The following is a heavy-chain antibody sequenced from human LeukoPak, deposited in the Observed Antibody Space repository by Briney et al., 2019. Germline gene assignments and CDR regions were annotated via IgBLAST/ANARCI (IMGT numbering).Heavy chain of an antibody. CDR2: IDWDDDK. V-gene: IGHV2-70*11. CDR3: AQIRGSADFDY. CDR1: GFSLRVIAMV. J-gene: IGHJ4*02. Sequence: PSQTLTLTYTFSGFSLRVIAMVVGWIRQPPGKALEWLARIDWDDDKYYSTSLKTRLTISKDTSKNQVVLTMTNMDPVDTATYYCAQIRGSADFDYWGPGTLVTVSS.